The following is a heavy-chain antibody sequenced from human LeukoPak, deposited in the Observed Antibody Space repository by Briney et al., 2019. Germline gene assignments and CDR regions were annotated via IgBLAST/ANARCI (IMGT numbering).Heavy chain of an antibody. J-gene: IGHJ6*04. CDR2: IKEDGSEK. D-gene: IGHD3-10*02. CDR1: GFTFSSSW. CDR3: AELGITMIGGV. Sequence: GGSLRLSCVGSGFTFSSSWMSWVRQAPGKGPEWVANIKEDGSEKYYVASVKGRFTISRDNAKNSLSLQMNSLRAEDTAVYYCAELGITMIGGVWGKGTTVTISS. V-gene: IGHV3-7*01.